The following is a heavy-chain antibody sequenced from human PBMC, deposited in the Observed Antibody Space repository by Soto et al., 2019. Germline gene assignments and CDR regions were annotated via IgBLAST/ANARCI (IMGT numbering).Heavy chain of an antibody. CDR2: VYYTGST. CDR3: ARSVAVPGAHIDY. D-gene: IGHD6-19*01. Sequence: SETLSLTCSVSGGSISCSYWSWIRQSPGKGLEWLGYVYYTGSTNYSPSLRSRVGISVDTSKNEFSLRLSSVTAADTAVYFCARSVAVPGAHIDYWGQGTQVTVSS. CDR1: GGSISCSY. J-gene: IGHJ4*02. V-gene: IGHV4-59*01.